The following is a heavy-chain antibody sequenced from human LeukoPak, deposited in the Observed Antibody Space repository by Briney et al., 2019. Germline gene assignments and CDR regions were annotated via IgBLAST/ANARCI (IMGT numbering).Heavy chain of an antibody. D-gene: IGHD4-17*01. CDR1: GFKFSSYA. Sequence: GGSLRLSRAASGFKFSSYAMSWVRQAPGKGLEWVSSINTYYADSVKGRFTISRDNSKNALFLQLNSLRAEDTAVYFCSKDFTVTTVGYFHYWGQGTLVTVSS. V-gene: IGHV3-23*01. CDR2: INT. J-gene: IGHJ1*01. CDR3: SKDFTVTTVGYFHY.